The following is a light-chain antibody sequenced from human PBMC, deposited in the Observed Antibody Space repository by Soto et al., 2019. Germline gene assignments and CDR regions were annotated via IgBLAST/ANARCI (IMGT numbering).Light chain of an antibody. V-gene: IGKV3-20*01. Sequence: ENVLTQSPGTLSLSPGERATLSCRASQSISSSYLAWYQQKPGQPPRLLMYGASNRATGIPDRFSGSGSGTDFTLTISRLEPEDVAVYYCQQYSGSPPLTFGGRPKVEIK. CDR3: QQYSGSPPLT. J-gene: IGKJ4*01. CDR1: QSISSSY. CDR2: GAS.